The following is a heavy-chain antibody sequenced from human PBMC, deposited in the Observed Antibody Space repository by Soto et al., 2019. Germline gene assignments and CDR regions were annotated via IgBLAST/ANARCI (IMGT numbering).Heavy chain of an antibody. CDR3: TSHERKRWLQSRYYYGMDV. J-gene: IGHJ6*02. CDR1: GYTFTSYY. V-gene: IGHV1-46*03. Sequence: ASVKVSCKASGYTFTSYYMHWVRQAPGQGLEWMGIINPSGGSTSYAQKFQGRVTMTRDTSTSTVYMELSSLRSEDTAVYYCTSHERKRWLQSRYYYGMDVWGQGTTVTVSS. CDR2: INPSGGST. D-gene: IGHD5-12*01.